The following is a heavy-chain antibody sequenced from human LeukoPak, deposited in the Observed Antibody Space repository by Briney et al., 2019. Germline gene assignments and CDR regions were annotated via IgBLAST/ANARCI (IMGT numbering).Heavy chain of an antibody. CDR1: GGTFSSYA. J-gene: IGHJ6*04. CDR3: ARVGYSSGWGKYYYYYGMDV. Sequence: ASVKVSCKASGGTFSSYAISWVRQAPGQGLEWMGGITPIFGTANYAQKFQGRVTITADKSTSTAYMELSSLRSEDTAVYYCARVGYSSGWGKYYYYYGMDVWGKGTTVTVSS. D-gene: IGHD6-19*01. V-gene: IGHV1-69*06. CDR2: ITPIFGTA.